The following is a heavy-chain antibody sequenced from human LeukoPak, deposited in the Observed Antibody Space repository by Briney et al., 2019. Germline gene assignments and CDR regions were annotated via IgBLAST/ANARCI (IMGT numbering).Heavy chain of an antibody. CDR2: IYTSGST. V-gene: IGHV4-4*07. J-gene: IGHJ4*02. D-gene: IGHD3-9*01. CDR1: GGSISSYY. CDR3: FFQAEDGIRDFDWLLFFDY. Sequence: SETLSLTCTVSGGSISSYYWSWIRQPAGKGLEWIGRIYTSGSTNYNPSLKSRVTMSVDTSKNQFSLKLSSVTAADTAVYYFFFQAEDGIRDFDWLLFFDYWGQGTLVTVSS.